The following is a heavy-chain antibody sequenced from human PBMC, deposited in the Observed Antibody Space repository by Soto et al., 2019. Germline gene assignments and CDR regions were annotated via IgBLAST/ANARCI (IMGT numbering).Heavy chain of an antibody. Sequence: QLQLQESGPGLVKPSETLSLTCTVSGGSISSSSYYWGWIRQPPGKGLEWIGSIYYSGSTYYNPSLKSRVTISVDTSKNQFSLKLSSVTAADTAVYYCARQIPNIVVVPAALGAYDAFDIWGQGTMVTVSS. V-gene: IGHV4-39*01. CDR2: IYYSGST. CDR3: ARQIPNIVVVPAALGAYDAFDI. CDR1: GGSISSSSYY. J-gene: IGHJ3*02. D-gene: IGHD2-2*01.